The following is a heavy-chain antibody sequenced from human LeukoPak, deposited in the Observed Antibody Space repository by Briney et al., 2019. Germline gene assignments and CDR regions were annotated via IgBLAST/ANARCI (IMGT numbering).Heavy chain of an antibody. J-gene: IGHJ4*02. CDR3: LAYYYDSSSYFDY. V-gene: IGHV3-66*02. Sequence: AGGSLRLSCAASGFTVSSNYMSWVRQAPGKGLEWVSVIYSGGSTYYADSEKGRFTTSRDNSKNTLHLQMNSLRAEDTAVYYCLAYYYDSSSYFDYWGQGTLVTVSS. D-gene: IGHD3-22*01. CDR1: GFTVSSNY. CDR2: IYSGGST.